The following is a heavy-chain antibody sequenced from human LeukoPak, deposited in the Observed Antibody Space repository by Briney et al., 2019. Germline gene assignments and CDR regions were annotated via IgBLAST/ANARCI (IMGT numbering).Heavy chain of an antibody. D-gene: IGHD6-25*01. CDR3: ARDRRRRDSGDAFDI. CDR1: GGSISSYY. V-gene: IGHV4-4*07. Sequence: PSETLSLTCTVSGGSISSYYWSWIRQPAGKGLEWIGRIYTSGSTNYNPSLKSRVTMSVDTSKNQFSLKLSSVTAAGTAVYYCARDRRRRDSGDAFDIWGQGTMVTVSS. J-gene: IGHJ3*02. CDR2: IYTSGST.